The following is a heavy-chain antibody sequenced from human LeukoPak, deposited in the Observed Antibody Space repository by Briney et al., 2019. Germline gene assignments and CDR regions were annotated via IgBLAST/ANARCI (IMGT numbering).Heavy chain of an antibody. CDR2: IKQDGSEK. Sequence: GGSLRLSCAASGFTFSSYWMSWVRQAPGKGLEWVANIKQDGSEKYYVDSVKGRFTTSRDNAKNSLYLQMNSLRAEDTAVYYCARGEDDIVVVPAAMFYYYYMDVWGKGTTVTISS. D-gene: IGHD2-2*01. J-gene: IGHJ6*03. CDR1: GFTFSSYW. V-gene: IGHV3-7*01. CDR3: ARGEDDIVVVPAAMFYYYYMDV.